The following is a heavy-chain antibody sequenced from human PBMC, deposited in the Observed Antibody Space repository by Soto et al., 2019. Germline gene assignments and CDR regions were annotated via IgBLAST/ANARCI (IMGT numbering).Heavy chain of an antibody. CDR1: GFTFSSYA. Sequence: EVQLLESGGGLVQPGGSLRLSCAASGFTFSSYAMSWVRQAAGKGLEWVSAISGRGGSTYYADSVKGRFTISRDNSKNTLYLQMNSLRAEDTAVYYCAKEAGSYCSSTSCYGGGFDYWGQGTLVTVSS. D-gene: IGHD2-2*01. CDR3: AKEAGSYCSSTSCYGGGFDY. V-gene: IGHV3-23*01. J-gene: IGHJ4*02. CDR2: ISGRGGST.